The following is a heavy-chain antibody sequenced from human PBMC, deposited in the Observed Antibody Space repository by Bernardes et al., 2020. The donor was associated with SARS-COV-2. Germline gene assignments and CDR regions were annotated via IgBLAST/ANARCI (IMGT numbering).Heavy chain of an antibody. V-gene: IGHV3-30-3*01. CDR1: GFTFSSYA. Sequence: GESLTLSCAASGFTFSSYAMHWVRQAPGKGLEWMAVISYDGSNKYYAASVKGRFTIPRDNSKNTLYLQMNSLKAEDTAVYYCARGGLYYYDSSGYYVVNHYYFDYWGQGTLVTVSS. CDR2: ISYDGSNK. J-gene: IGHJ4*02. CDR3: ARGGLYYYDSSGYYVVNHYYFDY. D-gene: IGHD3-22*01.